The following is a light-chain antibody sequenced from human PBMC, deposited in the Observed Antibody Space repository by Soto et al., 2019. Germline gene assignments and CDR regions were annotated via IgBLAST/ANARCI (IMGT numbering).Light chain of an antibody. CDR1: QGISSY. Sequence: DIQLTKSPSFLSASVGDRVTITCRASQGISSYLGWYQQKPGKAPKLLIYAASTLESGVPSRFSGSGSGTEFTLTISSLQPEDFATYYCQQLNSYPLTFGPGTKVDIK. CDR3: QQLNSYPLT. V-gene: IGKV1-9*01. CDR2: AAS. J-gene: IGKJ3*01.